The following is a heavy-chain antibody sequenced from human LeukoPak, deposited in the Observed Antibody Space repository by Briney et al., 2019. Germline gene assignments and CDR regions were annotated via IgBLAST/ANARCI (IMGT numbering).Heavy chain of an antibody. D-gene: IGHD3-10*01. CDR2: IIPIFGTA. CDR1: GGTFSSYA. Sequence: SVKVSCKASGGTFSSYAISWVRQAPGQGLEWMGGIIPIFGTANYAQKFQGRVTITADESTSTAYMELSSLRSEDTAVYYCARDPLWFGGGGIWGQGTMVTVSS. V-gene: IGHV1-69*13. J-gene: IGHJ3*02. CDR3: ARDPLWFGGGGI.